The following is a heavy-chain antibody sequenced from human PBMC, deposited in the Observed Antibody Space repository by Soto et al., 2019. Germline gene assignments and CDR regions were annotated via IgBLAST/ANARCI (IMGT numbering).Heavy chain of an antibody. CDR3: ARAKAPLYSSSWYWFDP. V-gene: IGHV4-59*08. J-gene: IGHJ5*02. CDR2: IYYIGST. Sequence: SETLSLTSTVSGGSISSYYWSWIRQPPGKGLEWIGYIYYIGSTNYNPALKSRVTISVDTSKNQFSLKLSSVTAADTAVYYCARAKAPLYSSSWYWFDPWGQGTLVTVS. CDR1: GGSISSYY. D-gene: IGHD6-13*01.